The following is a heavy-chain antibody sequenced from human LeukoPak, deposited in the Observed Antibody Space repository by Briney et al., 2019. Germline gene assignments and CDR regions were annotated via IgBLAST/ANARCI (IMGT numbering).Heavy chain of an antibody. J-gene: IGHJ4*02. CDR3: AKDGGYGSGSYYPDY. D-gene: IGHD3-10*01. Sequence: GGSLRLSCAASGFTFSSYAMNWVRQAPGKGLEWVSSISGGAGGAAYADSVKGRFTMSRDNSKDTLYLQMNSLRAEDTAVYYCAKDGGYGSGSYYPDYWGQGTLVTVSS. CDR1: GFTFSSYA. CDR2: ISGGAGGA. V-gene: IGHV3-23*01.